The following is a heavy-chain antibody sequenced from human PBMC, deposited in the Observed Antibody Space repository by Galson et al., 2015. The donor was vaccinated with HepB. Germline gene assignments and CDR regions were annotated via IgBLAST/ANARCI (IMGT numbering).Heavy chain of an antibody. CDR2: MSYDGRSK. CDR1: GFTFSSYS. V-gene: IGHV3-30-3*01. Sequence: LRLSCAASGFTFSSYSMHWVRQAPGKGLEWVAVMSYDGRSKYYADSVKGRFTISRDYSRNTLYLQMNSLRTDDTAVYYCARDWGVGVFDYWGQGTLVTVSS. CDR3: ARDWGVGVFDY. D-gene: IGHD3-16*01. J-gene: IGHJ4*02.